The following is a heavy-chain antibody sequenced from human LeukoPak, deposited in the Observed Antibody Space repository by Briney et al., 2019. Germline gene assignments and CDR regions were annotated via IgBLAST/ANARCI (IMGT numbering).Heavy chain of an antibody. CDR3: ARGLSSISNWFDP. CDR2: IYPGDSDT. V-gene: IGHV5-51*01. CDR1: GYSFTSYW. J-gene: IGHJ5*02. Sequence: GESLKISCXGSGYSFTSYWIGWVRQMPGKGPEWMGIIYPGDSDTRYSPSFQGQVTISADKSISTAYLQWSSLKASDTAMYYCARGLSSISNWFDPWGQGTLVTVSS. D-gene: IGHD3-16*02.